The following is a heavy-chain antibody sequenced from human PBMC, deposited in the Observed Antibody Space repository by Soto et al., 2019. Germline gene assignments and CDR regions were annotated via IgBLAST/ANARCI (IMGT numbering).Heavy chain of an antibody. CDR2: IYHSGST. V-gene: IGHV4-30-2*01. CDR1: GGSISSGGYS. CDR3: ARSRPWFDP. J-gene: IGHJ5*02. Sequence: QLQLQESGSGLVKPSQTLSLTCAVSGGSISSGGYSWSWIRQPPGKGLEWIGYIYHSGSTYYNPSLKSRVTISVDTSKTQFALKLSSVTAADTAGYYCARSRPWFDPWGQGTLVTVSS.